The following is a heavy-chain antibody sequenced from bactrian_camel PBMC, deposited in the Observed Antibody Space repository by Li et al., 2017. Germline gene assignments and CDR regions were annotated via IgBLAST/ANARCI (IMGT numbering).Heavy chain of an antibody. J-gene: IGHJ4*01. CDR3: AADYDRATIATMWWDREYEYNS. V-gene: IGHV3S9*01. D-gene: IGHD4*01. CDR1: GSHVRSYY. Sequence: HVQLVESGGGLVQPGDSVRLSCVASGSHVRSYYMIWARQVPGKEREGVAVIDSDGSTSYTDSVKGRFTISQDNAKKTLYLQMNSLKPEDTAMYYRAADYDRATIATMWWDREYEYNSWGQGTQ. CDR2: IDSDGST.